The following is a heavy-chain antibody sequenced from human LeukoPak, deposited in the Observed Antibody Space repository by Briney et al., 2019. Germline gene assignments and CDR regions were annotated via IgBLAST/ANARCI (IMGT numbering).Heavy chain of an antibody. J-gene: IGHJ4*02. Sequence: ASVKVSCKASGYTFTSYYMHWVRQAPGQGLEWMGIINPSGGSTSYAQKFQGRVTMTRDMSTSTVYMELSRLRSDDTAVYYCARAIWFGELYYFDYWGQGTLVTVSS. CDR2: INPSGGST. V-gene: IGHV1-46*01. D-gene: IGHD3-10*01. CDR3: ARAIWFGELYYFDY. CDR1: GYTFTSYY.